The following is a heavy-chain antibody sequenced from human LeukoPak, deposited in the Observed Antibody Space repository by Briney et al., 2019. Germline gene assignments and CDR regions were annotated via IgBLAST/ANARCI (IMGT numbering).Heavy chain of an antibody. Sequence: ASVKVSCNTSRYTFTSYGISWLRQPPGQGLAYMGWINTYNGHTNYAQKLQGRVTVTTDTSTSTAYLELRSLRSDDTAVYYCARDGPRGYFQHWGQGTLITVSS. J-gene: IGHJ1*01. V-gene: IGHV1-18*01. CDR1: RYTFTSYG. D-gene: IGHD1-14*01. CDR2: INTYNGHT. CDR3: ARDGPRGYFQH.